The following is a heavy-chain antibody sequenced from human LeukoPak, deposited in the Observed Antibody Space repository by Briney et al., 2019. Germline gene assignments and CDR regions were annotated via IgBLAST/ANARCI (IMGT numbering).Heavy chain of an antibody. J-gene: IGHJ4*02. Sequence: TGGSLRLSGAASGFTFSSYSMSWVRQAPGKGQEWVSTFSGSGGDTYYADSVKGRFTISRDNSKNTLYLQMNSLRAEDTAVYYCAKSRPIDYWGQGILVTVSS. V-gene: IGHV3-23*01. CDR1: GFTFSSYS. CDR3: AKSRPIDY. CDR2: FSGSGGDT.